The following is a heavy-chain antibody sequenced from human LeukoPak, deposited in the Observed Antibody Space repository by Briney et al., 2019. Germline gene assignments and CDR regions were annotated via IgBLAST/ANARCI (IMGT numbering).Heavy chain of an antibody. V-gene: IGHV3-7*01. CDR1: GFTFSNYW. J-gene: IGHJ4*02. Sequence: GGSLRLSCAASGFTFSNYWMSWVRQAPGKGLEWVANIKQDGGEKYYVDSVQGRFTISRDNAENSLFLQLSSLRAEDTAVYYCARRFGYYDNSGYYGDYWGQGTLVTVSS. D-gene: IGHD3-22*01. CDR3: ARRFGYYDNSGYYGDY. CDR2: IKQDGGEK.